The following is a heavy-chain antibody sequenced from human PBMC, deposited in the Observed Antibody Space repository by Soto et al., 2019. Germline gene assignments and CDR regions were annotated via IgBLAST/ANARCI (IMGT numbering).Heavy chain of an antibody. J-gene: IGHJ6*02. CDR2: IGPSGNT. V-gene: IGHV3-23*01. D-gene: IGHD4-4*01. CDR3: AQLLHNSYYNVMDV. Sequence: EVQLLESGGDLVQPGGSLRLVCAASGFTFSNSGMRWVRQAPGQGLEWVSSIGPSGNTYYSDAVKGRFTISRDISKNTLFLQMDSPRAEDTATYYCAQLLHNSYYNVMDVWGQGTTVTVSS. CDR1: GFTFSNSG.